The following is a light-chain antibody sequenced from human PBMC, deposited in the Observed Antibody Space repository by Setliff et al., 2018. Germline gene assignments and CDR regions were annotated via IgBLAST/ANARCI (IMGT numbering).Light chain of an antibody. Sequence: QSALTQPPSVSGAPGQRVTISCTGSSSNIGAAYDVHWYQHLPGTAPKLLIFANSNRPSGVPDRFSGSKSGTSASLAITGLQAEDEADYYCQSYDSSLSGYVFGTGTKSPS. CDR3: QSYDSSLSGYV. CDR2: ANS. J-gene: IGLJ1*01. V-gene: IGLV1-40*01. CDR1: SSNIGAAYD.